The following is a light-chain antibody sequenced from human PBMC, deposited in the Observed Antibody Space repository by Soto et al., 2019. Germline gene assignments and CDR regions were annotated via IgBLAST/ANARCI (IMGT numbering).Light chain of an antibody. J-gene: IGLJ1*01. CDR3: SSYVGTSKYV. CDR2: EVH. CDR1: SSDVGGYNY. Sequence: QSVLTQPPSASGSPGQSVTISCTGTSSDVGGYNYVSWYQQHPGKAPKLMIYEVHKSPSGVPDRFSGSKSGNTASLTVNGVQSADEADYYCSSYVGTSKYVFGSGTKVTVL. V-gene: IGLV2-8*01.